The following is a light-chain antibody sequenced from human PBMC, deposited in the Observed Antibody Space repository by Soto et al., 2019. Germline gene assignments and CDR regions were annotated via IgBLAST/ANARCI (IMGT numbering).Light chain of an antibody. CDR2: DTS. CDR3: HQYNTWPPT. CDR1: QGIGST. J-gene: IGKJ1*01. Sequence: EIVLTQSPGTLSLSPGESAILSYLASQGIGSTLAWYQQKPGQTPRLLIYDTSIRATGVPARVSGSASGTEFTLTISSLQSEDFAVYSCHQYNTWPPTFGQGTKVDIK. V-gene: IGKV3-15*01.